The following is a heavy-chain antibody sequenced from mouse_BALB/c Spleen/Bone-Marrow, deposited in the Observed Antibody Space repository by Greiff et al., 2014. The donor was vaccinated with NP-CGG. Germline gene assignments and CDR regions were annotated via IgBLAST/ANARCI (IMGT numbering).Heavy chain of an antibody. V-gene: IGHV1-14*01. J-gene: IGHJ2*01. Sequence: VQLKQSGPELVKPGASVKMSCKASGYTFTSYVMHWVKQTPGQGLEWIGYINPYNDGTKYNEKFKGKATLTSDKSSSTAYMELSSLTSEDSAVYCCTREGVGYFDYWGQGTTLTVSS. CDR1: GYTFTSYV. CDR3: TREGVGYFDY. CDR2: INPYNDGT.